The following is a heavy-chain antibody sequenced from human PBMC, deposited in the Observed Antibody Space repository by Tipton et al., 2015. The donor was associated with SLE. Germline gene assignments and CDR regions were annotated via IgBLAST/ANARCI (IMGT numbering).Heavy chain of an antibody. CDR1: GGSISSGGYS. Sequence: TLSLTCAVSGGSISSGGYSWSWIRQPPGKGLEWIGYIYHSGSTYYNPSLRSRVTISLDRSKNQFSLRLTSVTAADTAMYYCAREGGPVAFRPYYFDSWGQGILVTVSS. D-gene: IGHD6-19*01. CDR3: AREGGPVAFRPYYFDS. J-gene: IGHJ4*02. V-gene: IGHV4-30-2*01. CDR2: IYHSGST.